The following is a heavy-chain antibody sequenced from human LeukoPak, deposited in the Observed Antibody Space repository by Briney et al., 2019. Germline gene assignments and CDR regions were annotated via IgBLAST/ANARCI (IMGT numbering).Heavy chain of an antibody. V-gene: IGHV3-21*01. J-gene: IGHJ4*02. Sequence: GGSLRLSCAASGFTFSSYSMNWVRQAPGKGLEWVSSISSSSSYIYYADSVKGRFTISRDNAKNSLYLQMNSLRAEDTAVYYCVRAREVDRDYFDYWGQGTLVTVSS. CDR2: ISSSSSYI. CDR3: VRAREVDRDYFDY. CDR1: GFTFSSYS. D-gene: IGHD3-10*01.